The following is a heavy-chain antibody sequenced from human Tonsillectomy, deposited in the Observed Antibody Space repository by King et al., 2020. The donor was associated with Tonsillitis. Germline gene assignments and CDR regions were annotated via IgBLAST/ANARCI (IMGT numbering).Heavy chain of an antibody. J-gene: IGHJ5*02. CDR2: ICTYNGNT. D-gene: IGHD2-21*01. Sequence: QLVQSGAEVKKPGASVKVSCKASGYTFTSYGISWVRQAPGQGLEWMGWICTYNGNTNYAQNLQGRVTMTTDTSTSTAYMELRSLRSDDTAVYYCARLTFRPEIILWWPWGQGTLVTVSS. V-gene: IGHV1-18*01. CDR3: ARLTFRPEIILWWP. CDR1: GYTFTSYG.